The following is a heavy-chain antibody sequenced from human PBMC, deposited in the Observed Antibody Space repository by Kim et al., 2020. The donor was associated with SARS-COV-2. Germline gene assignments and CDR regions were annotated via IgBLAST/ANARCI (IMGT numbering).Heavy chain of an antibody. CDR1: GFTFSSYS. CDR3: ARGAFPYSSRGVFDY. J-gene: IGHJ4*02. CDR2: ISSSSSTI. D-gene: IGHD6-19*01. Sequence: GGSLRLSCAASGFTFSSYSMNWVRQAPGKGLEWVSYISSSSSTIYYADSVKGRFTISRDNAKNSLYLQMNSLRAEDTAVYYCARGAFPYSSRGVFDYWGQGTLVTVSS. V-gene: IGHV3-48*04.